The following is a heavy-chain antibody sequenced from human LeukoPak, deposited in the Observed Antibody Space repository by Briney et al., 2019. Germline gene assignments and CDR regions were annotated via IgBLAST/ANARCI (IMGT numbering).Heavy chain of an antibody. J-gene: IGHJ3*02. CDR3: ARDLSKAFDI. V-gene: IGHV4-61*02. D-gene: IGHD2/OR15-2a*01. CDR1: GGSISSGSYY. CDR2: IYTSGST. Sequence: PSQTLSLTCTVSGGSISSGSYYWSWIRQPAGKGLEWIGRIYTSGSTNYNPSLKSRVTISVDTSKNQFSLKLSSVTAADTAVYYCARDLSKAFDIWGQGTMVTVSS.